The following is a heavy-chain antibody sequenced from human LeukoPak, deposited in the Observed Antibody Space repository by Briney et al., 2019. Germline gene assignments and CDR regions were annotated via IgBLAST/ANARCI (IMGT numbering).Heavy chain of an antibody. J-gene: IGHJ6*03. CDR3: ARRSPLRFLEWSYYYYMDV. Sequence: SETLSLTRTVSGGSISSYYWSWIRQPPGKGLEGIGYIYYSGSTNYNPSLKSRVTISVDTSKNQFSLKLSSVTAADTAVYYCARRSPLRFLEWSYYYYMDVWGKGTTVTVSS. CDR2: IYYSGST. D-gene: IGHD3-3*01. V-gene: IGHV4-59*08. CDR1: GGSISSYY.